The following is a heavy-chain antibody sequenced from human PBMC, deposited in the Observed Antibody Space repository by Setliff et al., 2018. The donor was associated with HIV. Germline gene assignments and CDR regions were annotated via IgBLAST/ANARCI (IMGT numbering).Heavy chain of an antibody. V-gene: IGHV4-59*01. CDR3: ATSSAGEGGRGY. Sequence: NPSETLSLTCTVSGGSISDSHWSWIRQPPGKGLEWIGYIYYSRTSSYENFFRTGTTKYNPSLESRVTISQDTSKNQFSLRLSSVPAADTAVYYCATSSAGEGGRGYWGQGRLVTVSS. CDR1: GGSISDSH. D-gene: IGHD1-26*01. J-gene: IGHJ4*02. CDR2: IYYSRTSSYENFFRTGTT.